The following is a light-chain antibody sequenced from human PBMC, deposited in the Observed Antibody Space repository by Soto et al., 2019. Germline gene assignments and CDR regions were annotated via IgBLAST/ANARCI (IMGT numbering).Light chain of an antibody. V-gene: IGKV3-20*01. Sequence: EIVLTQSPGTLSLSPGERATLSCRASQSLTNSRLAWYQQKPGQAPRLLIYGASSRATGIPDRFSGSGSGTDYTLTISRLEPEDFAVYYCQQYGSSQWTFGQGTKVDIK. CDR3: QQYGSSQWT. CDR1: QSLTNSR. J-gene: IGKJ1*01. CDR2: GAS.